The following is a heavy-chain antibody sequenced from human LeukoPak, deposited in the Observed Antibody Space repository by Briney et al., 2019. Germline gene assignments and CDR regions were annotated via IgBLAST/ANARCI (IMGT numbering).Heavy chain of an antibody. CDR2: ISGSGGST. V-gene: IGHV3-23*01. Sequence: GGSLRLSCAASGFTFSSYAMSWVRQAPGKGLEWVSAISGSGGSTYYADSVKGRFTISRDNSKNTLYLQMNSLRAEDTAVYYCAKDRTWNYDSSGYYLGPQDYWGQGTLVSVSS. CDR3: AKDRTWNYDSSGYYLGPQDY. D-gene: IGHD3-22*01. J-gene: IGHJ4*02. CDR1: GFTFSSYA.